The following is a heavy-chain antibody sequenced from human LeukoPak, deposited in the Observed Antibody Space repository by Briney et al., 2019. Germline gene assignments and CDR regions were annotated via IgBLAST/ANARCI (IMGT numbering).Heavy chain of an antibody. J-gene: IGHJ4*02. Sequence: ASVKVSCKASGYTFTSYDINWVRQAAGQGVEWMGWMNPNSGNTGYAQKFQGRVTMTRNTSISTAYMELSSLRSEATAVYYCARVVAYYYGSGSYYDYWGQGTLVTVSS. V-gene: IGHV1-8*01. D-gene: IGHD3-10*01. CDR1: GYTFTSYD. CDR3: ARVVAYYYGSGSYYDY. CDR2: MNPNSGNT.